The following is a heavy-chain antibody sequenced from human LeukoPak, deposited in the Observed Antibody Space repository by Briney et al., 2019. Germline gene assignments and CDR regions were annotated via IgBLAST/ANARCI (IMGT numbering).Heavy chain of an antibody. V-gene: IGHV1-69*13. J-gene: IGHJ4*02. CDR1: GGTFSSYA. D-gene: IGHD3-9*01. CDR3: ARGSGGPRYFDWLLSY. CDR2: IIPVFSTA. Sequence: SVKVSCKASGGTFSSYAISWVRQAPGQGLEWMGGIIPVFSTANYAQKFQGRVTITADESTSTAYMELSSLRSEDTAVYYCARGSGGPRYFDWLLSYWGQGTLVTVSS.